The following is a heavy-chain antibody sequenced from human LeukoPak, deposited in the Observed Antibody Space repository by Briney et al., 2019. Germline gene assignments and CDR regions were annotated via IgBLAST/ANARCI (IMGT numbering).Heavy chain of an antibody. CDR3: ARERIVVVVAATPPAYYYYGMDV. V-gene: IGHV3-30*03. D-gene: IGHD2-15*01. CDR2: ISYDGSNK. CDR1: GFTFSSYG. Sequence: RSLRLSCAASGFTFSSYGMHWVRQAPGKGLEWVAVISYDGSNKYYADSVKGRFTISRDNSKNTLYLQMNSLRAEDTAVYYCARERIVVVVAATPPAYYYYGMDVWGKGTTVTVSS. J-gene: IGHJ6*04.